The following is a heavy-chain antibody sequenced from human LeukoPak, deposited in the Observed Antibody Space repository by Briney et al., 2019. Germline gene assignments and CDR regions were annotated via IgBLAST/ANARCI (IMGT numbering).Heavy chain of an antibody. Sequence: PGGSLRLSCAASGFTFSSYWMHWVRQAPGRGLVWVSHISSDGSDTTYADSVKGRFTISRDNAKNTLFLQMSSLRAEDTAVYYCTRVKGYLFDYWGQGTLVTVSS. CDR3: TRVKGYLFDY. V-gene: IGHV3-74*01. CDR2: ISSDGSDT. J-gene: IGHJ4*02. D-gene: IGHD3-16*02. CDR1: GFTFSSYW.